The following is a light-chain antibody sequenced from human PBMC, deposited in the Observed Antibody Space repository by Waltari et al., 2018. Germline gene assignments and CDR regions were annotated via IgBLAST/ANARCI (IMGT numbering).Light chain of an antibody. CDR2: VAS. J-gene: IGKJ3*01. V-gene: IGKV1-12*01. CDR3: LQYSSDTFT. CDR1: QDISNF. Sequence: DIQMTQSPPSLSASVGDRVTITCRASQDISNFLSWYQQKPGKAPKRLISVASSLESGVPSRFSGSGSGTDFTLIISGLQPEDFATYYCLQYSSDTFTFGPGTKLDVK.